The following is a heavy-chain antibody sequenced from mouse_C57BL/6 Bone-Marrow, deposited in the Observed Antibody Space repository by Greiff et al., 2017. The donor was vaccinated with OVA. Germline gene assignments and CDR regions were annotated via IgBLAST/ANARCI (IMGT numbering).Heavy chain of an antibody. CDR2: IHPNSGST. Sequence: QVQLQQPGAELVKPGASVKLSCKASGYTFTSYWMHWVKQRPGQGLEWIGMIHPNSGSTNYNEKFKSKATLTVDKSSSTAYMQLSSLTSEDSAVYYCARWSTTVVGQPLFDYWGQGTTLTVSS. CDR3: ARWSTTVVGQPLFDY. CDR1: GYTFTSYW. J-gene: IGHJ2*01. V-gene: IGHV1-64*01. D-gene: IGHD1-1*01.